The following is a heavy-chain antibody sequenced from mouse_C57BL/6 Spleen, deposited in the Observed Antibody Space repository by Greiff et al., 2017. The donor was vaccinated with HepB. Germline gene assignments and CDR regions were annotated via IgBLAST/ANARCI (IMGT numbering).Heavy chain of an antibody. CDR1: GYTFTSYW. Sequence: VQLQQSGAELVKPGASVKLSCKASGYTFTSYWMHWVKQRPGQGLEWIGMIHPNSGSTNYNEKFKSKATLTVDKSSSTAYMQLSSLTSEDSAVYYCARRYGNGWYFDYWGQGTTLTVSS. CDR3: ARRYGNGWYFDY. J-gene: IGHJ2*01. CDR2: IHPNSGST. D-gene: IGHD2-10*02. V-gene: IGHV1-64*01.